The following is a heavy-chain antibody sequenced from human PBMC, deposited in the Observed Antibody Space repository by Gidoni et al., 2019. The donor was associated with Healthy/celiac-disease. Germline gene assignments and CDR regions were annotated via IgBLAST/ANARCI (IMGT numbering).Heavy chain of an antibody. CDR3: VPSSSWYYFDY. CDR1: GFTFDDYA. V-gene: IGHV3-9*01. J-gene: IGHJ4*02. CDR2: ISWNSGSI. Sequence: EVQLVESGGGLVQPGRSLRLSCAASGFTFDDYAMHWVRQAPGKGLEWVSGISWNSGSIGYADSVKGRFTISRDNAKNSLYLQMNSLRAEDTALYHCVPSSSWYYFDYWGQGTLVTVSS. D-gene: IGHD6-13*01.